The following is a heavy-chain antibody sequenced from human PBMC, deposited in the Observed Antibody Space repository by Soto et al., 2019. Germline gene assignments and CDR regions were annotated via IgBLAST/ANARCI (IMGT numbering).Heavy chain of an antibody. CDR1: GFTFNKYA. Sequence: ASVKVSCKASGFTFNKYAMHWVRQAPGQSLEWMGWINAGNGNTKYSQRFQGRVTITRDTSASTAYMELSSLRSEDTAVYYCARGKYFDFWSGSYYCDYWGHGALVTVSS. V-gene: IGHV1-3*01. D-gene: IGHD3-3*01. J-gene: IGHJ4*01. CDR3: ARGKYFDFWSGSYYCDY. CDR2: INAGNGNT.